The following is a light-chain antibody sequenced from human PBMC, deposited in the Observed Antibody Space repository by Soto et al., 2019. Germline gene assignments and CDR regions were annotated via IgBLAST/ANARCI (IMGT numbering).Light chain of an antibody. CDR3: QQYASSPRT. CDR2: GAS. V-gene: IGKV3-20*01. Sequence: EIVLTQSPGTLSFSPGERATLSCSASQSVSSSYLAWYLQKPGQSPRLLIYGASSRATGVPDRFSGSGSGTDFTLTIRRLEPEDFAVYYCQQYASSPRTFGQGTKVEIK. CDR1: QSVSSSY. J-gene: IGKJ1*01.